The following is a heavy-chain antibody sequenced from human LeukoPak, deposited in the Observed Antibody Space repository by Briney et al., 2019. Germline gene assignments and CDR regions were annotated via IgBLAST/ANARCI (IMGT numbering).Heavy chain of an antibody. V-gene: IGHV3-23*01. Sequence: GGSPRLSCAASGFTVSSSYMSWVRQAPGKGLEWVSAISGSGGSTYYADSVKGRFTISRDNSKNTLYLQMNSLRAEDTAVYYCAKDRGYYGSGSYYKGLFFDYWGQGTLVTVSS. D-gene: IGHD3-10*01. CDR1: GFTVSSSY. J-gene: IGHJ4*02. CDR3: AKDRGYYGSGSYYKGLFFDY. CDR2: ISGSGGST.